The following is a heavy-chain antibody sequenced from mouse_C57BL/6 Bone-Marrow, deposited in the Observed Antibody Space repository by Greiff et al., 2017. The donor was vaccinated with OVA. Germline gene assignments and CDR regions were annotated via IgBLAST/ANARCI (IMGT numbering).Heavy chain of an antibody. CDR3: ARWGYYPYYYAMDY. D-gene: IGHD2-3*01. CDR1: GYTFTSYW. CDR2: IYPGSGST. V-gene: IGHV1-55*01. Sequence: QVQLKQPGAELVKPGASVKMSCKASGYTFTSYWITWVKQRPGQGLEWIGDIYPGSGSTNYNEKFKSKATLTVDTSSSTAYMQLSSLTSEDSAVYYCARWGYYPYYYAMDYWGQGTSVTVSS. J-gene: IGHJ4*01.